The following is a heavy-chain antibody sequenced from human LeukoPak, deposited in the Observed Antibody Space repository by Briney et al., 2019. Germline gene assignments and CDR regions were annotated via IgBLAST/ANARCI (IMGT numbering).Heavy chain of an antibody. J-gene: IGHJ4*02. CDR3: ARAPVTSCRGAYCYPFDY. Sequence: GGSLRLSCAASGFTVSSNYMSWVRQAPGKGLEWVSIIYSGGSTFYADSVKGRFTISRDNSKNTLYLQMNSLRVEDAAVYYCARAPVTSCRGAYCYPFDYWGQGTLVTVSS. V-gene: IGHV3-53*01. CDR1: GFTVSSNY. D-gene: IGHD2-21*01. CDR2: IYSGGST.